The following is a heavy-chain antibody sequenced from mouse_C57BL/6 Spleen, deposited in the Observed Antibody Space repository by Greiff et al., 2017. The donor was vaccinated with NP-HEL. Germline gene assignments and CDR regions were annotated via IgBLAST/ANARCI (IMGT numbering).Heavy chain of an antibody. CDR3: LYGSSRYFDV. Sequence: VQLQQSGPELVKPGASVKISCKASGYTFTDYYMNWVKQSHGKSLEWIGDINPNNGGTSYNQKFKGKATLTVDKSSSTAYMELRSLTSEDSAVYYCLYGSSRYFDVWGTGTTVTVSS. CDR1: GYTFTDYY. V-gene: IGHV1-26*01. CDR2: INPNNGGT. D-gene: IGHD1-1*01. J-gene: IGHJ1*03.